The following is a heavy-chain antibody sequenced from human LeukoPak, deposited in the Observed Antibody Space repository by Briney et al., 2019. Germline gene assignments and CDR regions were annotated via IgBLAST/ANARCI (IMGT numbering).Heavy chain of an antibody. V-gene: IGHV3-53*04. CDR1: GFTVSSNY. D-gene: IGHD2-15*01. J-gene: IGHJ4*02. Sequence: GGSLRLSCAASGFTVSSNYMSWVRQAPGKGLEWVSVIYSGGSTYYADSVKGRFTISRHNSKNTLYLQMNSLRAEDTAVDYCARELGYCSGGSCHYFDYWGQGTLVTVSS. CDR3: ARELGYCSGGSCHYFDY. CDR2: IYSGGST.